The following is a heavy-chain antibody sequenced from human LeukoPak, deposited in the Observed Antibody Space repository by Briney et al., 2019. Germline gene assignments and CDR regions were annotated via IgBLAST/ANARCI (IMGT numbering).Heavy chain of an antibody. CDR2: ITSSSSII. D-gene: IGHD5-18*01. CDR3: ARYSYGSFDY. J-gene: IGHJ4*02. V-gene: IGHV3-48*02. Sequence: GGPLRLSCAASGFTFSSYTMNWVRQAPGKGLEWVSYITSSSSIISYADSVKGRFTISRDNARNSLYLQMNSLRDEDTAVYYCARYSYGSFDYWGQGTLVTVSS. CDR1: GFTFSSYT.